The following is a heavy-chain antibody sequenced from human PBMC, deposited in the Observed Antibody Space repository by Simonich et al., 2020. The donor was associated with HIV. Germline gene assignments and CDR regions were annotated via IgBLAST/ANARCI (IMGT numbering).Heavy chain of an antibody. J-gene: IGHJ4*02. CDR2: IKQDGREK. D-gene: IGHD5-18*01. CDR3: ASAVYFDF. CDR1: GFMFSRYW. V-gene: IGHV3-7*01. Sequence: EVQVVESGGGLFQPGGSLRLSCEASGFMFSRYWMSWVRQAPGKGLEWVTNIKQDGREKYYVDSVKGRFTISRDNAKNSLYLQMNSLRAEDTAVYYCASAVYFDFWGQGTLVAVSS.